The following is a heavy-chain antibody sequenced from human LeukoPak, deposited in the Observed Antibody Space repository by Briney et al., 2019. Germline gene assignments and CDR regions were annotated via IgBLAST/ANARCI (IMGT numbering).Heavy chain of an antibody. V-gene: IGHV3-7*01. J-gene: IGHJ6*03. Sequence: GGALRLSCVGSGFTFTTYWMSWVRQAPGKGLEWVANIKQDGSEKYYVDSVKGRFTISRDNANNSLYPQMNSLRAEDTAVYYCARTQEAGYSSGRYDSYYYYYMDVWGKGTTVTISS. CDR3: ARTQEAGYSSGRYDSYYYYYMDV. D-gene: IGHD6-19*01. CDR1: GFTFTTYW. CDR2: IKQDGSEK.